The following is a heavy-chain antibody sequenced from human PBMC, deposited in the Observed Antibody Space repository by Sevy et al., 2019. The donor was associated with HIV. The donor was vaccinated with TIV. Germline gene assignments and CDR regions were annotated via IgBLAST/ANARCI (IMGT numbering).Heavy chain of an antibody. V-gene: IGHV3-74*01. Sequence: GGSLRLSCAASGFTFSSYWMHWVRQAPGKGLVWVSRINSDGSSTSYADSVKGRFTISRDNAKNTLYLQMNSLRAEDTAVYYCASSSREGYNSFDYWGQGTLVTVSS. D-gene: IGHD5-12*01. CDR1: GFTFSSYW. J-gene: IGHJ4*02. CDR2: INSDGSST. CDR3: ASSSREGYNSFDY.